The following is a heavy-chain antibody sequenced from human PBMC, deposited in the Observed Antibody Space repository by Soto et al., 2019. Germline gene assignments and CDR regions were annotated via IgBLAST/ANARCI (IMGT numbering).Heavy chain of an antibody. CDR1: GGSIRSYC. Sequence: SETLSLTCTVSGGSIRSYCWTWIRQPPGEGLEWIGCICNSGTTNYNPSLKSRVAISIDTQKNQFSLQLSSVTVADTAVYYCATEYCGGDCSPSAGYYYYYGMDVWGQGTTVTVSS. V-gene: IGHV4-59*12. J-gene: IGHJ6*02. D-gene: IGHD2-21*02. CDR3: ATEYCGGDCSPSAGYYYYYGMDV. CDR2: ICNSGTT.